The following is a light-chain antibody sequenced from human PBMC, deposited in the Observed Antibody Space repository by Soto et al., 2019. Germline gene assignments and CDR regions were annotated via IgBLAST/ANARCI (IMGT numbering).Light chain of an antibody. Sequence: DIQMTQSPSSLSASVGDTVTITCQASQDITNHLNWYQQKPGKAPNLLIYDASHLETGVPSRFSGSGSGTYFTLTISRLEPEDFAVYYCQHCQPYGDSPPLTFGGGTKVEIK. CDR3: QHCQPYGDSPPLT. CDR1: QDITNH. V-gene: IGKV1-33*01. J-gene: IGKJ4*01. CDR2: DAS.